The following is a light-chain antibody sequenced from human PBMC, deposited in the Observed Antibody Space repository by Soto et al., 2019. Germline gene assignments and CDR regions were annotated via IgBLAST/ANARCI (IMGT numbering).Light chain of an antibody. CDR3: CSYAGSSTWV. CDR1: SSDVGSYNL. J-gene: IGLJ3*02. Sequence: QSVLTQPASVSGSPGQSITISCTGTSSDVGSYNLVSWYQPHPGKAPKLMIYEVSKRPSGVSNRFSGSKSGNTASLPISGLQAEDEADYYCCSYAGSSTWVFGGGTKLTVL. CDR2: EVS. V-gene: IGLV2-23*02.